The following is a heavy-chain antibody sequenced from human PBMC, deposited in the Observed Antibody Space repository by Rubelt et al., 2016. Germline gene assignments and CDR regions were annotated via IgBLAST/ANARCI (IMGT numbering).Heavy chain of an antibody. D-gene: IGHD6-13*01. CDR3: AKDYSSGWYED. CDR1: GFTFSHYP. Sequence: EVQLVEAGGGLIQPGGSLRLSCAASGFTFSHYPMAWVRKAPGTGREWVSTIGTNAANPYSADSVKRRFTISRDNSKNTLFLKMTSLTAEDTAIYYGAKDYSSGWYEDWGQGTLVTVSS. J-gene: IGHJ4*02. V-gene: IGHV3-23*04. CDR2: IGTNAANP.